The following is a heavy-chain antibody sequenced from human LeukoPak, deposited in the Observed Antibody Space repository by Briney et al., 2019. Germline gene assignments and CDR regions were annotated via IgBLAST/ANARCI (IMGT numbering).Heavy chain of an antibody. J-gene: IGHJ3*02. CDR1: GFIFSTYW. D-gene: IGHD4-17*01. Sequence: GGSLRLSCVASGFIFSTYWMSWVRQAPGKGLEWVANIKQDGSEKYYVESVRGRFTISRDSAKSSLYLQMNSLRVEDTAVYYCAGNYGDLDAFDIWGQGTMVTVSS. CDR3: AGNYGDLDAFDI. V-gene: IGHV3-7*02. CDR2: IKQDGSEK.